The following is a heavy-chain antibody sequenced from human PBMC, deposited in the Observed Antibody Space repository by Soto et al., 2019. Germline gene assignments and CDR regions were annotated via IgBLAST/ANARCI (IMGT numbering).Heavy chain of an antibody. D-gene: IGHD3-10*01. Sequence: KPSETLSLTCTVSGGSISSYYWSWIRQPPGKGLEWIGYIYYSGSTNYNPSLKSRVTISVDTSKNQFSLKLSSVTAADTAVYYCARAQNTYYYGSGAESPYFDYWGQGTLVTVSS. CDR3: ARAQNTYYYGSGAESPYFDY. J-gene: IGHJ4*02. V-gene: IGHV4-59*01. CDR2: IYYSGST. CDR1: GGSISSYY.